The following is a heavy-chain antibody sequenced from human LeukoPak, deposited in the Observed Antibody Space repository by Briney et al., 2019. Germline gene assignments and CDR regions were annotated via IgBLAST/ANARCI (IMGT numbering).Heavy chain of an antibody. CDR3: ARVVCSSTSCCRPTDY. D-gene: IGHD2-2*01. CDR2: ISAYNGNT. Sequence: ASVKVSCKASGYTFTSYGISWVRQAPGQGLEWMGWISAYNGNTNYAQKLQGRVTMTTDTSTSTAYMELRSLRSDDTAVYYCARVVCSSTSCCRPTDYWGQGTLVTVSS. V-gene: IGHV1-18*04. CDR1: GYTFTSYG. J-gene: IGHJ4*02.